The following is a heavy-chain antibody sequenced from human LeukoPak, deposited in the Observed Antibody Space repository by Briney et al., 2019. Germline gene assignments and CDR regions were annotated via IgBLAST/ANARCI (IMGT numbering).Heavy chain of an antibody. CDR2: IIPIFGTA. CDR3: ASSADSSGYYDY. Sequence: ASVKVSCKASGGTFSSYAISWVRQAPGRGLEWMGGIIPIFGTANYAQKFQGRVTITTDESTSTAYMELSSLRSEDTAVYYCASSADSSGYYDYWGRGTLVTVSS. J-gene: IGHJ4*02. CDR1: GGTFSSYA. D-gene: IGHD3-22*01. V-gene: IGHV1-69*05.